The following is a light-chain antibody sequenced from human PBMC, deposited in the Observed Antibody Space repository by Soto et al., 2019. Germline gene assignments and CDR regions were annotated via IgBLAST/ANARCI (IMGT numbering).Light chain of an antibody. V-gene: IGKV3-20*01. CDR2: GAS. J-gene: IGKJ2*01. Sequence: EIVLTQSPGTLSLSPGERATLSCRASQSVSRTYLGWYQQKPGQAPRLLIYGASSRATGIPDRFSGSGSGTGFTLTISRLEPEDLAVYYCHQYGSSPQAFGQGTRLEIK. CDR1: QSVSRTY. CDR3: HQYGSSPQA.